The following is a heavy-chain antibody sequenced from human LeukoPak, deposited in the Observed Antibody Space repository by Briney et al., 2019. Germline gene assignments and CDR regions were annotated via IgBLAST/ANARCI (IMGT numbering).Heavy chain of an antibody. D-gene: IGHD5-24*01. CDR1: GASISDYY. CDR2: IYYSGST. CDR3: ARGTGDGYNYFWYFDL. Sequence: PSETLSLTCTVAGASISDYYWSWIRQPPGKGLEWIGYIYYSGSTNYNPSLKSRVTISVDTSKNQFSLKLSSVTAADTAVYYCARGTGDGYNYFWYFDLWGRGTLVTVSS. V-gene: IGHV4-59*08. J-gene: IGHJ2*01.